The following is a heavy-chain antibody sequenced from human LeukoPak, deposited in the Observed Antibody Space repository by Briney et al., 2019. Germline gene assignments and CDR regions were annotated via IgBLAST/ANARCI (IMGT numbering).Heavy chain of an antibody. V-gene: IGHV1-69*04. D-gene: IGHD3-9*01. Sequence: SVKVSCKASGGTFSSYAISWVRQAPGQGLEWMGRIIPILGIANYAQKFQGRVTMTEDTSTDTAYMELSSLRSEDTAVYYCATLSVRYFDWLGVHDAFDIWGQGTMVTVSS. CDR3: ATLSVRYFDWLGVHDAFDI. J-gene: IGHJ3*02. CDR1: GGTFSSYA. CDR2: IIPILGIA.